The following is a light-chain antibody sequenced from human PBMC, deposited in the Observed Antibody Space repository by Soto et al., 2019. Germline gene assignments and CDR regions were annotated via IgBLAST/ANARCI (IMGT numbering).Light chain of an antibody. CDR3: SAWDDSLAGYV. J-gene: IGLJ1*01. CDR2: SND. V-gene: IGLV1-47*02. CDR1: SSNIGSNA. Sequence: QSVLTQSPSASGTPGQRITISCSGSSSNIGSNAVYWYQQLPGSAPKLLMHSNDQRPSGVPERFSGSRSGTSASLAVSGLRSEDEADYYCSAWDDSLAGYVFGTGTKLTVL.